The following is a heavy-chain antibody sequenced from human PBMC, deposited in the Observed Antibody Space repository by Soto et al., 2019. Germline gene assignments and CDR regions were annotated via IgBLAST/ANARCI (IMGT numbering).Heavy chain of an antibody. D-gene: IGHD6-19*01. CDR1: GGSFSGYY. Sequence: PSETLSLTCAVYGGSFSGYYWSWIRQPPGKGLEWIGEINHSGSTNYNPSLKSRVTISVDTSKNQFSLKLSSVTAADTAVYYCARCAVAGAKYNWFDPWGQGTLVTVPQ. J-gene: IGHJ5*02. V-gene: IGHV4-34*01. CDR3: ARCAVAGAKYNWFDP. CDR2: INHSGST.